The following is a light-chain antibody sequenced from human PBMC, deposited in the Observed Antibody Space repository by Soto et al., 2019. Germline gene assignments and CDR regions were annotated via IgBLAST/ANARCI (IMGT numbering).Light chain of an antibody. J-gene: IGKJ2*01. CDR1: QDITNY. CDR3: QQYGRFLT. Sequence: DIQMTQSPSSLSASVGDRVTITCQASQDITNYLNWYQQKPGKAPQLLIYDAFNLETGVPSRLSGSGSGTDFTLAIRSLQPDDFATYYCQQYGRFLTFGQGTKVDIK. CDR2: DAF. V-gene: IGKV1-33*01.